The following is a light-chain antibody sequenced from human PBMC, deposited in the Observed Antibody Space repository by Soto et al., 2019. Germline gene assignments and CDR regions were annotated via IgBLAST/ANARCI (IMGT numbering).Light chain of an antibody. V-gene: IGLV2-14*01. CDR3: SSYTSTNHVV. Sequence: QSVLTQPASVSGSPGQSITISCTGTSSDVGGYNYVSWYQQHPGKAPKLVIYEVTERPSGVSNRFSGSKSGNTASLTISGLQAEDETDYYCSSYTSTNHVVFGGGTKVTVL. CDR1: SSDVGGYNY. J-gene: IGLJ2*01. CDR2: EVT.